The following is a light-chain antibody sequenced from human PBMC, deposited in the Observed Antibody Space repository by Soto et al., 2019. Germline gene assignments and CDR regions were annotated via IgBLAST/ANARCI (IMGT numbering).Light chain of an antibody. J-gene: IGKJ1*01. CDR1: QSISSW. CDR2: KAS. CDR3: QQYNSYWT. Sequence: DIQITQSPSTLSASVGYRVTITXRASQSISSWLAWYQQKPGKAPKLLIYKASSLESGVPSRFSGSGSGTEFTLTISSLQPDDFATYYCQQYNSYWTFGQGTKVDIK. V-gene: IGKV1-5*03.